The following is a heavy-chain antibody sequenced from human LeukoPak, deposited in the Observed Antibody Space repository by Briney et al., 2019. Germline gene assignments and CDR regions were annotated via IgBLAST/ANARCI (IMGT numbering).Heavy chain of an antibody. CDR2: INHSGST. CDR3: AREWAAAGTNFDY. CDR1: GGSFSGYY. Sequence: KPSETLSLTCAVYGGSFSGYYCGWICQPPGKGLEWIGEINHSGSTNYNPSLKSRVTISVDTSKNQFSLKLSSVTAADTAVYYCAREWAAAGTNFDYWGQGTLVTVSS. D-gene: IGHD6-13*01. V-gene: IGHV4-34*01. J-gene: IGHJ4*02.